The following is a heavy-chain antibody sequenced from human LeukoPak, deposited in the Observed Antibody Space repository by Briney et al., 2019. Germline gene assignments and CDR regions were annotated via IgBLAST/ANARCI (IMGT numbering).Heavy chain of an antibody. CDR2: INWNGGSI. J-gene: IGHJ6*02. CDR1: GFTFDDYG. CDR3: ARGGTLTPTLYGMDV. Sequence: GGSLRLSCEAPGFTFDDYGMSWVRQAPGKGLEWVSGINWNGGSIGYADSVKGRFTISRDNAKNSLYLQMNSLRAEDTALYHCARGGTLTPTLYGMDVWGQGTTVTVSS. V-gene: IGHV3-20*01.